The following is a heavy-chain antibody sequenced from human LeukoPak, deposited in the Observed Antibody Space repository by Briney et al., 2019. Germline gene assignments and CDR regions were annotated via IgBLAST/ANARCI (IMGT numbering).Heavy chain of an antibody. CDR1: GYTLTELS. V-gene: IGHV1-24*01. J-gene: IGHJ4*02. D-gene: IGHD6-6*01. CDR2: FDPEDGET. CDR3: ATDLSYSSSSPRFDY. Sequence: ASVKVSCKVSGYTLTELSMHWVRQAPGKGLEWMGGFDPEDGETIYGQKFQGRVTMTEDTSTDTAYMELSSLRSEDTAVYYCATDLSYSSSSPRFDYWGQGTLVTVSS.